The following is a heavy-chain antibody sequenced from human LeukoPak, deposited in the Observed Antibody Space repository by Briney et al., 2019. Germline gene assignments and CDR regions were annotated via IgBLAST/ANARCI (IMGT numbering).Heavy chain of an antibody. CDR1: GFTFSSYS. V-gene: IGHV3-21*01. D-gene: IGHD4-17*01. Sequence: PGGSLRLSCAASGFTFSSYSMNWVRQAPGKGLEWVSSISSSSSYIYYADSVKGRFTISRDNAKNSLYLQMHSLRAEDTAVYYCARAWRIETVTIRYYYYMDVWGKGTTVTVSS. J-gene: IGHJ6*03. CDR3: ARAWRIETVTIRYYYYMDV. CDR2: ISSSSSYI.